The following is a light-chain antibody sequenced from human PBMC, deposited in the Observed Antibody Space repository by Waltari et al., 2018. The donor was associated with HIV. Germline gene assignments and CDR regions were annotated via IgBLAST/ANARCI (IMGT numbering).Light chain of an antibody. Sequence: DIQMTQPPTSLSAAVHDKVTINCRASQHIGFNVNWYHYKTGRAPRLLNAATSNLQSGVPSRFSGSGFGTHFSLTISGPRSDDFAQYFCQQSHGLPYTFGQGTRLEI. CDR1: QHIGFN. CDR3: QQSHGLPYT. J-gene: IGKJ2*01. V-gene: IGKV1-39*01. CDR2: ATS.